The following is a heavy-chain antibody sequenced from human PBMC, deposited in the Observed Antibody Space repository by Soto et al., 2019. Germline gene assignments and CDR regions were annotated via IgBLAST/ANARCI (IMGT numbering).Heavy chain of an antibody. CDR2: IDHGGST. J-gene: IGHJ6*02. V-gene: IGHV4-4*02. Sequence: PSETLSLTCAVSGGSISSSNWWSWVRQPPGKGLEWIGEIDHGGSTNYNPSLKSRVTISVDKSKNQFSLKLSSVTAADTAVYYCERVQAADVDYYGMDVWGQGTPVTVSS. CDR3: ERVQAADVDYYGMDV. CDR1: GGSISSSNW. D-gene: IGHD6-13*01.